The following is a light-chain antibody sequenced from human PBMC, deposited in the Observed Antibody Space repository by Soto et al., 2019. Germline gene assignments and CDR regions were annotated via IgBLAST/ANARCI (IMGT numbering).Light chain of an antibody. CDR2: GAS. J-gene: IGKJ5*01. Sequence: EIVMTQSPATLSVSPGERATLSCRGSQSLSSNLAWYQQKPGQAPRLLIYGASTRATGVPARFSGGGSGTEFTLTISSFQSEDFAVYYCQQYTGPPTTFGQGTRLEIK. V-gene: IGKV3-15*01. CDR1: QSLSSN. CDR3: QQYTGPPTT.